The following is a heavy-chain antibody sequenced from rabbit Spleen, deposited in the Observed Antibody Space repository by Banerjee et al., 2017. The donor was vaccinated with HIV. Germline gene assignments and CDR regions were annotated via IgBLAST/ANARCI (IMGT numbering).Heavy chain of an antibody. V-gene: IGHV1S45*01. CDR1: GFSFSDRDV. CDR3: ARDSGSSFSSYGMDL. J-gene: IGHJ6*01. D-gene: IGHD8-1*01. Sequence: QEQLEESGGGLVKPEGSLTLTCKASGFSFSDRDVMCWVRQAPGKGLEWIACINTATGKAVYASWVKGRFTISRTSSTTVTLQLSSLTAADTATYFCARDSGSSFSSYGMDLWGQGTLVTVS. CDR2: INTATGKA.